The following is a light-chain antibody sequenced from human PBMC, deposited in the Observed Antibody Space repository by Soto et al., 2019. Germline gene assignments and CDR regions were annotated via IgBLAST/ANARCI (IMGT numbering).Light chain of an antibody. CDR3: QVWDSSTV. J-gene: IGLJ2*01. CDR2: RDS. CDR1: NIGSKN. V-gene: IGLV3-9*01. Sequence: SSELTQPLSVSVALGQTARITCGGNNIGSKNVHWHQQKPGQAPVLVIYRDSNRPSGIPERFSGSNSGNTATLTINRAQVGDEADYYCQVWDSSTVFGGGTKLTVL.